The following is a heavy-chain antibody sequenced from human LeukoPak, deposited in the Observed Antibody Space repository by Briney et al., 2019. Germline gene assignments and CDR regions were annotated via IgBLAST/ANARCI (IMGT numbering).Heavy chain of an antibody. J-gene: IGHJ3*02. CDR1: GGSFSGYY. Sequence: SETLSLTCAVYGGSFSGYYWSWIRQSPGKGLEWIGEITHSGSSTYNPSRKSRVTISVDTFKNQFSLKLTSVTAADTAVYYCASMRTYYYDSSGYYRDDAFDIWGQGTMVTVSS. CDR3: ASMRTYYYDSSGYYRDDAFDI. V-gene: IGHV4-34*01. D-gene: IGHD3-22*01. CDR2: ITHSGSS.